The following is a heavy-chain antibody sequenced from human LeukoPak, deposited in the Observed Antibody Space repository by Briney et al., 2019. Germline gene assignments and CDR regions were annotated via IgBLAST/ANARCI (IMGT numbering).Heavy chain of an antibody. D-gene: IGHD3-10*01. CDR3: ARFRGKGGRQTFDY. CDR2: IRSKAYGGTT. Sequence: GGSLRLSCTASGFTFGDYAMSWVRQAPGKGLEWVGFIRSKAYGGTTEYAASVKGRFTISRDDSKSIAYLQMNSLKTEDTAVYYCARFRGKGGRQTFDYWGQGTLVTVSS. CDR1: GFTFGDYA. V-gene: IGHV3-49*04. J-gene: IGHJ4*02.